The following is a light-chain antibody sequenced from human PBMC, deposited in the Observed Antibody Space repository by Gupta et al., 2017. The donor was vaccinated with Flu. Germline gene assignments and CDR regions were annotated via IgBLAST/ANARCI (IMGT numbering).Light chain of an antibody. V-gene: IGKV1-33*01. CDR3: QQYYNPPPLT. Sequence: DIQMTQSPSSLSASVGDRVTITCQASQDISNYLNWYQQKPGKAPKLLIYDASNLETGVPSRFSGSGSGTDFTFTISSLQPEDIATYYCQQYYNPPPLTFGGGTKLEIK. J-gene: IGKJ4*01. CDR1: QDISNY. CDR2: DAS.